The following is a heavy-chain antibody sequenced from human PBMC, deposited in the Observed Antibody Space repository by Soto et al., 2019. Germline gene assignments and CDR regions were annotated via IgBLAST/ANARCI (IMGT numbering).Heavy chain of an antibody. CDR3: ARALVPLREYLDY. CDR2: IIPILGIA. D-gene: IGHD2-2*01. CDR1: GGTFSSYT. Sequence: SVKVSCKASGGTFSSYTISWVRQAPGQGLEWMGRIIPILGIANYAQKFQGRVTITADKSTSTAYMELSSLRSEDTAVYYCARALVPLREYLDYWGQRTLVTVSS. V-gene: IGHV1-69*02. J-gene: IGHJ4*02.